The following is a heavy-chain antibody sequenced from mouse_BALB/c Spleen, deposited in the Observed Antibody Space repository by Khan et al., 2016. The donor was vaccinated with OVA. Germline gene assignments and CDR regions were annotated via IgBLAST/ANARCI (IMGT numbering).Heavy chain of an antibody. D-gene: IGHD1-1*01. CDR2: IGPGSGST. CDR1: GYTFTSYW. CDR3: ARSNYYGSSLYAMDY. J-gene: IGHJ4*01. V-gene: IGHV1S41*01. Sequence: DLEKPGASVKLSCKASGYTFTSYWINWIKQRPGQGLEWIGQIGPGSGSTYYNEMFKGKATLTIDTSSSTVYIQLSSLSSEDSAVYFCARSNYYGSSLYAMDYWGQGTSVTVSS.